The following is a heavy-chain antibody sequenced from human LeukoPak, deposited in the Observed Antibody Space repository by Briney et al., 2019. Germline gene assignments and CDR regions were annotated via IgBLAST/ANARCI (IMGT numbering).Heavy chain of an antibody. D-gene: IGHD4-23*01. CDR3: ASQRGTVGTDYYYYGMDV. V-gene: IGHV4-4*02. CDR2: IYHSGST. J-gene: IGHJ6*02. Sequence: SETLSLTCAVSGGSISSSNWWSWVRQPPGKGLEWIGEIYHSGSTNYNPSLKSRVTISVDKSKNQFSLKLSSVTAADTAVYYCASQRGTVGTDYYYYGMDVWGQGTTVTVSS. CDR1: GGSISSSNW.